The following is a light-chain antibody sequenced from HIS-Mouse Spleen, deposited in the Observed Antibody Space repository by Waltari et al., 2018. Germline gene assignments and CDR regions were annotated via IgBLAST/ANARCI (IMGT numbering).Light chain of an antibody. V-gene: IGLV3-27*01. CDR1: VLAKKY. Sequence: SYELPQPSSVSVSPGQTARITCSGDVLAKKYARWFQQKPGQAPVLEIYKDSERPSGIPGRFSGSSSGTTVTLTISGAQVEDEADYYCYSAADNNVVFGGGTKLTVL. CDR3: YSAADNNVV. J-gene: IGLJ2*01. CDR2: KDS.